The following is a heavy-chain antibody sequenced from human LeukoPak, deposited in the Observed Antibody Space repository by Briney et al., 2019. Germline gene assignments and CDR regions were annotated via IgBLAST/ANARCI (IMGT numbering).Heavy chain of an antibody. J-gene: IGHJ4*02. D-gene: IGHD3-10*01. CDR3: AKDGVYGYYFGN. Sequence: GGSLRLSCAASGFTFSVYAMNWVRQAPGKGLQWVSTISGGGDSTYYADSVKGRFTISRDNSKNTLDLQMNSLRAEDTAIYYCAKDGVYGYYFGNWGQGTLVTVSS. CDR1: GFTFSVYA. CDR2: ISGGGDST. V-gene: IGHV3-23*01.